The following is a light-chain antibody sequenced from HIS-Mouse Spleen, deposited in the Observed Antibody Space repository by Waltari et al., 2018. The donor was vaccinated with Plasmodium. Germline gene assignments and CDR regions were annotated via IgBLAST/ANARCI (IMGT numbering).Light chain of an antibody. V-gene: IGKV3-15*01. J-gene: IGKJ3*01. CDR1: QSVSSN. CDR3: QQYNNWSFT. Sequence: EIVMTQSPATLSVSPGERATLSCRASQSVSSNLARYQQKPGQTPKLRIYGASTRAAGIPARVSGSGSGTECTLTISSLQSEDFAVYYCQQYNNWSFTFGPGTKVDIK. CDR2: GAS.